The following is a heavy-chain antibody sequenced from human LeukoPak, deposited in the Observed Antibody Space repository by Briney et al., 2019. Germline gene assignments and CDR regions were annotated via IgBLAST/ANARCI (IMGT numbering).Heavy chain of an antibody. D-gene: IGHD6-19*01. CDR2: ISSSGSTI. CDR3: ARDNSRLKDY. J-gene: IGHJ4*02. CDR1: GFTFSSYE. Sequence: GGSLRLSCAASGFTFSSYEMNWVRQAPGKGLEWVSYISSSGSTIYYADSVRGRFTISRDNANNSLYLQVNSLRAEDTAVYYCARDNSRLKDYWGQGTLVTVSS. V-gene: IGHV3-48*03.